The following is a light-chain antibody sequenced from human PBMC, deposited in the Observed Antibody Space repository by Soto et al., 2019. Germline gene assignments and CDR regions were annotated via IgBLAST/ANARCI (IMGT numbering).Light chain of an antibody. Sequence: QSALTQPASVSGSPGQSITISCTGTSSDVGGYNYVSGYQQHPGKAPKLMIYEVSNRPSGVSNRFSGSKSGNTASLTISGLQSEDEADYYCSSYTISSTYVFGTGTQLTVL. CDR3: SSYTISSTYV. V-gene: IGLV2-14*01. CDR2: EVS. J-gene: IGLJ1*01. CDR1: SSDVGGYNY.